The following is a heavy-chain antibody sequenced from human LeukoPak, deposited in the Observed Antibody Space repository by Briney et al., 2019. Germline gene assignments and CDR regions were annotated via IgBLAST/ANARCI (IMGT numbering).Heavy chain of an antibody. CDR2: IYYSGST. CDR3: ARVCIPGVDYYDSSGYPYYMDV. CDR1: GGSISSGDYY. J-gene: IGHJ6*03. V-gene: IGHV4-30-4*08. D-gene: IGHD3-22*01. Sequence: PSQTLSLTCTVSGGSISSGDYYWSWIRQPPGKGPEWIGYIYYSGSTYYNPSLKSRVTISVDTSKNQFSLKLSSVTAADTAVYYCARVCIPGVDYYDSSGYPYYMDVWGKGTTVTVSS.